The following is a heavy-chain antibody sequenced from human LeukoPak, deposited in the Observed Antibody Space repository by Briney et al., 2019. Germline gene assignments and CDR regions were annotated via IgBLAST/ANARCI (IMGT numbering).Heavy chain of an antibody. D-gene: IGHD3-9*01. Sequence: SETLSLTCTVSGGSISSSSYYWGWIRQPPGKGLEWIGSIYYSGSTYYNPSLKSRVTISVDTSKNQFSLKLSSVTAADTAVYYCARSQYDILTRVRYNWFDPWGQGTLVTASS. V-gene: IGHV4-39*01. CDR1: GGSISSSSYY. CDR3: ARSQYDILTRVRYNWFDP. CDR2: IYYSGST. J-gene: IGHJ5*02.